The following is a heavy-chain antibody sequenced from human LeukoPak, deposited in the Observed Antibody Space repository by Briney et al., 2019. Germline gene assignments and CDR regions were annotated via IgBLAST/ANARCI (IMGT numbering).Heavy chain of an antibody. V-gene: IGHV3-66*01. Sequence: GGSLRLSCAASGFTVSSNYMSWVRQAPGKGLEWVSVIYSGGSTYYADSVKGRFTISRDNSKNTLYLQMNSLRAEDTAVYYCARLYSGYTFYYYGMDVWGQGPTVTVSS. CDR3: ARLYSGYTFYYYGMDV. D-gene: IGHD5-12*01. J-gene: IGHJ6*02. CDR1: GFTVSSNY. CDR2: IYSGGST.